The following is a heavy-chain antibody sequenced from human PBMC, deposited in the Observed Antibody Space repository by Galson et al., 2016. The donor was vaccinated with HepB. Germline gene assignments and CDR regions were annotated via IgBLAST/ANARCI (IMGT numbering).Heavy chain of an antibody. Sequence: SLRLSCAASGFTFSDYAMSWVRQAPGKGLEWVSGISDSGGAIYYADSVKGRFTMSRDNSRNTLYLQMNGPRAADTAIYYCVKRRDVADDAFDKWGQGTMVTVSS. CDR1: GFTFSDYA. J-gene: IGHJ3*02. CDR2: ISDSGGAI. V-gene: IGHV3-23*01. D-gene: IGHD2-21*02. CDR3: VKRRDVADDAFDK.